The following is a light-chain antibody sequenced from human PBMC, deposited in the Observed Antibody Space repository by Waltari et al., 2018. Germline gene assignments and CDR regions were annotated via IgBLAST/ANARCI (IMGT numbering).Light chain of an antibody. CDR3: QQSYNTPLT. CDR2: AAS. Sequence: DIQMTQSPSSLSASVGHRVTITCRASQSITNFLNWYQQRPGKAPKLLIYAASILQSGVPSKFSGSGSGTDFTLTISSLQPEDFATYYCQQSYNTPLTFGGGTKVEIK. V-gene: IGKV1-39*01. J-gene: IGKJ4*01. CDR1: QSITNF.